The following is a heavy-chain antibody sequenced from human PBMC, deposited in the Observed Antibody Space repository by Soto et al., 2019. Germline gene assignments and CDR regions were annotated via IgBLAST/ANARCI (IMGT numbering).Heavy chain of an antibody. J-gene: IGHJ5*02. D-gene: IGHD1-26*01. Sequence: PSETLSLTCTVSGGSISSYYWSWIRQPPGKGLEWIGYILYSGSTNYNPSLKSRVTISVDTSKNQFSLKLSSVTAADTAVYYCARGGSWFDPWGQGTLVT. CDR1: GGSISSYY. CDR3: ARGGSWFDP. V-gene: IGHV4-59*01. CDR2: ILYSGST.